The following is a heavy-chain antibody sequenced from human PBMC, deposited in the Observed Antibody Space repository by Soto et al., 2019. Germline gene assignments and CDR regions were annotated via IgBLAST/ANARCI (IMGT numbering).Heavy chain of an antibody. CDR1: GYTFTGYY. V-gene: IGHV1-2*02. CDR2: INPNSGDT. CDR3: ARVGGSGSYWYNWFDP. Sequence: QVQLVQSGAEVKKPGASVKVSCKASGYTFTGYYMHWVRQAPGQGLEWMGWINPNSGDTNYAQKFQGRVTMTRDTSISTAYMELSRLRSDDTAVYYCARVGGSGSYWYNWFDPWGQGTLVTVSS. J-gene: IGHJ5*02. D-gene: IGHD1-26*01.